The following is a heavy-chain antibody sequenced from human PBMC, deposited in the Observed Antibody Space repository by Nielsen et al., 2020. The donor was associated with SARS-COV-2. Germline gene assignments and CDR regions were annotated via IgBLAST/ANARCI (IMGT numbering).Heavy chain of an antibody. V-gene: IGHV3-23*01. D-gene: IGHD1-26*01. CDR2: IGTTGDKT. CDR1: GFTFSNYW. Sequence: GGSLRLSCAASGFTFSNYWMSWVRQAPGKGLEWVSSIGTTGDKTFYADSVKGRFTISRDNSKNTLYLQLNSLRAEDTAVFYCAKISGSQRHYFDFWGQGALVTVSS. CDR3: AKISGSQRHYFDF. J-gene: IGHJ4*02.